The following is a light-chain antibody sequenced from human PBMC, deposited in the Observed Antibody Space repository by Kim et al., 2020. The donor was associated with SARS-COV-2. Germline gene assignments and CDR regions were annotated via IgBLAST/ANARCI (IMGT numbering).Light chain of an antibody. CDR3: QSADRSGTYVT. V-gene: IGLV3-25*03. CDR1: TFPNVF. Sequence: SYELTQPPSLSVAPGQTARITCSGVTFPNVFGNWYQQKPGQAPVLLIYTDIDRPSEIPARFSASRSGTTVTLTISGVQAEDEADYYCQSADRSGTYVTFGGGTKVTVL. CDR2: TDI. J-gene: IGLJ2*01.